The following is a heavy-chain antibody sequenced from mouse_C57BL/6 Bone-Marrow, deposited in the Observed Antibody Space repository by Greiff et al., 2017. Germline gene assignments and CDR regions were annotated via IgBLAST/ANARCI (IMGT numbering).Heavy chain of an antibody. Sequence: VQLQQPGTELVKPGASVTMSCKASGYTFTSYWMHWVQQRPGQGLEWIGNINPSNGGTNYNAKVKSKATLTVNKSSSTAYMQLSSLTSGDSAVSYCSGWPFSYWGQGTLATVTA. CDR2: INPSNGGT. J-gene: IGHJ3*01. CDR3: SGWPFSY. V-gene: IGHV1-53*01. CDR1: GYTFTSYW.